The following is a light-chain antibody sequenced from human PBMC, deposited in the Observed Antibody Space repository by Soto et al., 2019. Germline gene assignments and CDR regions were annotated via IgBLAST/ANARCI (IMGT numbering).Light chain of an antibody. CDR2: EDS. J-gene: IGLJ2*01. CDR3: QSYDGTSVV. Sequence: NFIPSQPHSVSGSPGKTVTISCTRSTGNIASNYVQWYQQRPGSAPTSVIYEDSQRPSGVPDRFSGSIDSSSNSASLTISGLETEDEADYYCQSYDGTSVVFGGGTKLTVL. CDR1: TGNIASNY. V-gene: IGLV6-57*04.